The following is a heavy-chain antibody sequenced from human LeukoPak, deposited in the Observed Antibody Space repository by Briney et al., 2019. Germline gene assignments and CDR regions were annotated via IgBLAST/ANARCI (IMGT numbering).Heavy chain of an antibody. CDR3: AAALAIAVGGTTPGDY. J-gene: IGHJ4*02. Sequence: GGSLRLSCAASGFTFSSYSMNWVRQAPGKGLEWVSSITRSNYIYYADSVKGRFTISRDNAKNSLYLQMNSLRAEDTAVYYCAAALAIAVGGTTPGDYWGQGTLVTVSS. CDR2: ITRSNYI. D-gene: IGHD6-19*01. V-gene: IGHV3-21*06. CDR1: GFTFSSYS.